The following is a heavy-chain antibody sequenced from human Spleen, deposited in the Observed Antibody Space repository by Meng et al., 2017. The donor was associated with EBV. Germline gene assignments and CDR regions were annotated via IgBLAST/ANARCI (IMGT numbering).Heavy chain of an antibody. J-gene: IGHJ5*01. Sequence: LYLSCPGRYGSVCRLCYYWICVLHPPGQGLELIGSISSSENSYYNPSLNSRTTVSISTSTNQFSLSLSSVTAAYTAIDCCARSQLNWFDSWGQGALVTVSS. D-gene: IGHD5-24*01. CDR1: YGSVCRLCYY. V-gene: IGHV4-30-4*01. CDR2: ISSSENS. CDR3: ARSQLNWFDS.